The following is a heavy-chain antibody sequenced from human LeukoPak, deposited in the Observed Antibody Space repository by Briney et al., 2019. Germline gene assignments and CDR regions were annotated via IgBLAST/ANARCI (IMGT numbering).Heavy chain of an antibody. V-gene: IGHV4-34*01. CDR3: ARFRYYYDSSGYFLDAFDI. CDR2: INHSGST. CDR1: GGSISSYY. J-gene: IGHJ3*02. D-gene: IGHD3-22*01. Sequence: SETLSLTCTVSGGSISSYYWSWIRQPPGKGLEWIGEINHSGSTNYNPSLKSRVTISVDTSKNQFSLKLSSVTAADTAVYYCARFRYYYDSSGYFLDAFDIWGQGTMVTVSS.